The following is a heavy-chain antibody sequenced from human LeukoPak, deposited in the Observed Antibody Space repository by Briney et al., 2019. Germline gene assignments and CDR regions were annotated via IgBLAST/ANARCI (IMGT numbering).Heavy chain of an antibody. CDR3: ARVGDGSSYDL. CDR1: GFSFDKHT. V-gene: IGHV3-64*01. Sequence: GGSLRLSCVASGFSFDKHTMHWVRQAPGMGLEFVSSINSVGGAIFYGSSVKDRFTISRDNSKNMVYLQMGSLRVEDMAVYYCARVGDGSSYDLWGQGTLLTVS. D-gene: IGHD5-24*01. J-gene: IGHJ5*02. CDR2: INSVGGAI.